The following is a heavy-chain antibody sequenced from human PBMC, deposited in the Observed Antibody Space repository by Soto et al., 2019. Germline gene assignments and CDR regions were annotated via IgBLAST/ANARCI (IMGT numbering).Heavy chain of an antibody. CDR2: INSGSDTI. Sequence: PGGSLRLSCAASGFSFSTFEMNWVRQAPGKGLEWVAYINSGSDTIHYADSVRGRFTVSRDKAKNSLFLQMNSLRVEDTALYYCARDRAAGGYWGQGTLVTVSS. J-gene: IGHJ4*02. CDR1: GFSFSTFE. V-gene: IGHV3-48*03. D-gene: IGHD6-13*01. CDR3: ARDRAAGGY.